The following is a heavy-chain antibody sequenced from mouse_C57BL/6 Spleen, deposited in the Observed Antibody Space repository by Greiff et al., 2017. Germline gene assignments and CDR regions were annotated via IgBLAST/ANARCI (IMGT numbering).Heavy chain of an antibody. V-gene: IGHV1-26*01. CDR3: ARLRITTVVAYYFDY. CDR2: INPNNGGT. D-gene: IGHD1-1*01. CDR1: GYTFTDYY. Sequence: EVQLQQSGPELVKPGASVKISCKASGYTFTDYYMNWVKQSHGKSLEWIGDINPNNGGTSYNQKFKGKATLTVDKSSSTAYMELRSLTSEDSAVYYCARLRITTVVAYYFDYWGQGTTLTVSS. J-gene: IGHJ2*01.